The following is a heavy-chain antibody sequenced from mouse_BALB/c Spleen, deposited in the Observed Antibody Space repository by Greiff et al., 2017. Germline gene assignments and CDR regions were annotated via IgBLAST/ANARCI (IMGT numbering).Heavy chain of an antibody. D-gene: IGHD2-2*01. CDR3: AREGNGYHSWFAY. V-gene: IGHV1-7*01. Sequence: VQLQQSGAELAKPGASVKMSCKASGYTFTSYWMHWVKQRPGQGLEWIGYINPSTGYTEYNQKFKDKATLTADKSSSTAYMQLSSLTSEDSAVYYCAREGNGYHSWFAYWGQGTLVTVSA. J-gene: IGHJ3*01. CDR1: GYTFTSYW. CDR2: INPSTGYT.